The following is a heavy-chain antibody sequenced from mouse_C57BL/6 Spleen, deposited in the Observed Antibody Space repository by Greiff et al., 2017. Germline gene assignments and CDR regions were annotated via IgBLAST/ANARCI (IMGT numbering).Heavy chain of an antibody. CDR1: GYTFTSYW. D-gene: IGHD1-1*01. V-gene: IGHV1-50*01. CDR2: IDPSDSYT. J-gene: IGHJ4*01. CDR3: ARRGTTTVVADYYAMDY. Sequence: VKLQQPGAELVKPGASVKLSCKASGYTFTSYWMQWVKQRPGQGLEWIGEIDPSDSYTNYNQKFKGKATLTVDTSSSTAYMQLSSLTSEDSAVYYCARRGTTTVVADYYAMDYWGQGTSVTVSS.